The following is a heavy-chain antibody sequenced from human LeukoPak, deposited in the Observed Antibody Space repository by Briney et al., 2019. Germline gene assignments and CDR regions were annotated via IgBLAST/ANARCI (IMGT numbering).Heavy chain of an antibody. D-gene: IGHD3-10*01. CDR3: ARTYYYGSGKLDYYYYGMDV. CDR1: GGTFSSYA. CDR2: IILIFGTA. Sequence: GASVKVSCKASGGTFSSYAISWVRQAPGQGLEWMGGIILIFGTANYAQKFQGRVTITADKSTSTAYMELSSLRSEDTAVYYCARTYYYGSGKLDYYYYGMDVWGKGTTVTVSS. V-gene: IGHV1-69*06. J-gene: IGHJ6*04.